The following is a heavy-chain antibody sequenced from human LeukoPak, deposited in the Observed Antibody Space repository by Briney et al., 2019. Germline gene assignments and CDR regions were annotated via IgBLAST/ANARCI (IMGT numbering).Heavy chain of an antibody. Sequence: QTGGSLRLSCAASGFTFSSYEMNGGRQGPRKGLERVSFISTSGTSIYYTDSVRGRFTISRDNAKNSLYLQMNSLRAEDTAVYYCARGACSSTNCYKDWGQGTLVTVSS. CDR2: ISTSGTSI. CDR1: GFTFSSYE. V-gene: IGHV3-48*03. J-gene: IGHJ4*02. CDR3: ARGACSSTNCYKD. D-gene: IGHD2-2*02.